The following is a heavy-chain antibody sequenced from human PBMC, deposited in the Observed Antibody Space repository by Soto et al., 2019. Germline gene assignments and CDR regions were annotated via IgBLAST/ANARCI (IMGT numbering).Heavy chain of an antibody. Sequence: QVQLVESGGGVVQPGRSLRLSCAASGFTFSSYGMHWVRQAPGKGLEWVAVISYDGSNKYYADSVKGRFTISSDNSKNTLYLQMNSLRAEDTAVYYCAKVEDGSWTDEHLDFDYWGQGTLVTVSS. CDR1: GFTFSSYG. J-gene: IGHJ4*02. CDR3: AKVEDGSWTDEHLDFDY. CDR2: ISYDGSNK. V-gene: IGHV3-30*18. D-gene: IGHD6-13*01.